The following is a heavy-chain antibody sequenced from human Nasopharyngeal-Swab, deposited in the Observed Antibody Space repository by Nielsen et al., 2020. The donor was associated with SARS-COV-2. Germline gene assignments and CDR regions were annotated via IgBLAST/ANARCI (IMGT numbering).Heavy chain of an antibody. J-gene: IGHJ4*02. CDR3: AGGDDSLANSYY. CDR1: GFTFSSYA. CDR2: ISGSGGST. V-gene: IGHV3-23*01. D-gene: IGHD3-22*01. Sequence: GESLKISCAASGFTFSSYAMSWVRQAPGKGLEWVSAISGSGGSTYYADSVKGRFTISRDNSKNTLYLQMSSLRSEDTAVYYCAGGDDSLANSYYWGQGTLVTVSS.